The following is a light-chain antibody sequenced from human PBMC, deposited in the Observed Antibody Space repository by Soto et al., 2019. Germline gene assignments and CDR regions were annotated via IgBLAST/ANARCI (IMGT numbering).Light chain of an antibody. J-gene: IGKJ2*01. CDR3: PQYGSSLYT. V-gene: IGKV3-20*01. Sequence: EIVLTQSPGTLSLSPGESATLSCRATQSVSATYLAWYQQKPGQAPRLLIYAASSRATDIPDRFSGSGSGTDFTLAISRLEPEDFAVYYCPQYGSSLYTFGQGTKLEIK. CDR2: AAS. CDR1: QSVSATY.